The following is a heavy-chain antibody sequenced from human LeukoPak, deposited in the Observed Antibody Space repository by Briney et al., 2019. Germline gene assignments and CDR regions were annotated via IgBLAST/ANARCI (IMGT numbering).Heavy chain of an antibody. CDR3: ACPYYYDSSGYYPYGY. D-gene: IGHD3-22*01. CDR2: IYYSGST. V-gene: IGHV4-39*01. CDR1: GGSISSSSYY. J-gene: IGHJ4*02. Sequence: PSETLSLTCTVSGGSISSSSYYWGWIRQPPGKGLGWIGSIYYSGSTYYNPSLKGRVTISVDTSKNQFSLKLSSVTAADTAVYYCACPYYYDSSGYYPYGYWGQGTLVTVSS.